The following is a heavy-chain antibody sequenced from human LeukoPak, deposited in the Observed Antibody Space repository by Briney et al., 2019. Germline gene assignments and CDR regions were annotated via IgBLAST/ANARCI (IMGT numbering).Heavy chain of an antibody. CDR3: ARPSAPGSYSAFDI. V-gene: IGHV5-51*01. J-gene: IGHJ3*02. D-gene: IGHD3-10*01. CDR1: GDGFTSYW. CDR2: IYPGDSDT. Sequence: GEAPQSVCKGAGDGFTSYWIGWGGRKPGKGVEGMGIIYPGDSDTRYSPSFQGQVTISADKSISTAYLQWSSLKASDTAMYYCARPSAPGSYSAFDIWGQGTMVTVSS.